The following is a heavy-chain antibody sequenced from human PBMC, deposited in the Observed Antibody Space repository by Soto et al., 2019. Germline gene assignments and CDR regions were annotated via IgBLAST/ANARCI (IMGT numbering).Heavy chain of an antibody. CDR1: GFTFSSYW. CDR3: ARHGCTPELYFVY. V-gene: IGHV3-74*01. Sequence: GGSLRLSCAASGFTFSSYWMHWVRQAPGKGLVWVSRINNDGSNIDYADAVKGRFTISRDNAKNTLYLQMSSLRAEDTALYYCARHGCTPELYFVYCGHRPPFTVPS. D-gene: IGHD1-7*01. CDR2: INNDGSNI. J-gene: IGHJ4*01.